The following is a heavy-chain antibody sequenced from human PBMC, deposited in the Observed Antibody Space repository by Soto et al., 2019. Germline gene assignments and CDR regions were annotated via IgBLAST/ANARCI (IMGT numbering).Heavy chain of an antibody. V-gene: IGHV1-46*03. CDR3: ARAEQYCSGGSCYSVRWFDP. CDR2: INHRGGST. J-gene: IGHJ5*02. CDR1: GYTFTSYY. D-gene: IGHD2-15*01. Sequence: GASVKVSCKASGYTFTSYYMHWVRQAPGQGLEWMGIINHRGGSTSYAQKFQGRVTMTRDTSTSTVYMELSSLRSEDTAVYYCARAEQYCSGGSCYSVRWFDPWGQGTLVTVSS.